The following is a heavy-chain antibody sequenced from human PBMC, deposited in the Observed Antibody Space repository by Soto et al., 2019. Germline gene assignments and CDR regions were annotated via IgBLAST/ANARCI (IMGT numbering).Heavy chain of an antibody. CDR1: GFTFSSYS. CDR3: ARRYYDYIWGSYNY. Sequence: GGSLRLSCVASGFTFSSYSMNWVRQAPGKGLEWVSSISSSSGSIYYADSVKGRFTISRDNAKNSLYLQMNSLRAEDTAVYYCARRYYDYIWGSYNYWGQGTLVTVSS. D-gene: IGHD3-16*01. CDR2: ISSSSGSI. J-gene: IGHJ4*02. V-gene: IGHV3-21*01.